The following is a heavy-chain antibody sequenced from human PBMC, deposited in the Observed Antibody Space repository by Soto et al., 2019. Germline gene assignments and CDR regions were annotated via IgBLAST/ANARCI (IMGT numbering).Heavy chain of an antibody. Sequence: GGSLRLSCAASGFTFSSYWMSWVRQAPGKGLEWVANIKQDGSEKDYVDSVKGRFTISRDNAKNSLYLQMNSLRAEDTAVYDCARVGSWYAFDIWGQGTMVTVSS. CDR2: IKQDGSEK. J-gene: IGHJ3*02. V-gene: IGHV3-7*01. D-gene: IGHD6-13*01. CDR1: GFTFSSYW. CDR3: ARVGSWYAFDI.